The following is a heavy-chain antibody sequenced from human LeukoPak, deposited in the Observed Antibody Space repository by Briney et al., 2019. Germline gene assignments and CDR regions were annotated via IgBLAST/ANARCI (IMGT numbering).Heavy chain of an antibody. Sequence: GGSLRLSCAASGFTFSSYSMNWVRQAAGKGLEWVSSINSDSSLMFYAESVKGRFTISRDNARNSLYLQMNSLRAEDTAVYYCARDGIDYWGQGTLVTVSS. D-gene: IGHD1-26*01. V-gene: IGHV3-21*01. J-gene: IGHJ4*02. CDR1: GFTFSSYS. CDR3: ARDGIDY. CDR2: INSDSSLM.